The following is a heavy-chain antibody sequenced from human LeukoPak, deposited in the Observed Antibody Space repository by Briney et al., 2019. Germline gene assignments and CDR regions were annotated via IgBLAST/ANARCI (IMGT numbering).Heavy chain of an antibody. CDR3: AKSGPDYYDSSGGWFDP. D-gene: IGHD3-22*01. J-gene: IGHJ5*02. V-gene: IGHV3-23*01. CDR1: GFTFSSYA. Sequence: GGSLRLSCAASGFTFSSYAMSWVRQAPGKGLEWVSAISGSGGSTYYADSVKGRFTISRDNSKNTLYLQMNSLRAEDTAVYYCAKSGPDYYDSSGGWFDPWGQGTLVTVSS. CDR2: ISGSGGST.